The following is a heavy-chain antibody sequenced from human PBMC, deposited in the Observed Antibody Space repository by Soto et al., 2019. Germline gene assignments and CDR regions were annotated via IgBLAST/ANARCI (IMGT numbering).Heavy chain of an antibody. J-gene: IGHJ5*02. Sequence: ASVKVSCKASGYTYTNLDINWVRQASGQGLEWMGWMNPHSDTGFAQKFQGRVTLTRDTPTSTVYMELTSLRFDDTAVYYCARYQIGEGFTAWGQGAPVTVSS. CDR2: MNPHSDT. CDR1: GYTYTNLD. CDR3: ARYQIGEGFTA. V-gene: IGHV1-8*01.